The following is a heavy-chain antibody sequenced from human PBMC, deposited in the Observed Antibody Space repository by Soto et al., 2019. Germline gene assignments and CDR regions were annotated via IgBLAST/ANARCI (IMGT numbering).Heavy chain of an antibody. D-gene: IGHD1-20*01. CDR2: IKSKTDGGTT. V-gene: IGHV3-15*07. CDR1: GFTFSNAW. Sequence: PGGSLRLSCAASGFTFSNAWMNWVRQAPGKGLEWVGRIKSKTDGGTTDYAAPVKGRFTISRDDSKNTLYLQMNSLKTEDTAVYYCAKEMGYNWNSFDYWGQGTLVTVSS. J-gene: IGHJ4*02. CDR3: AKEMGYNWNSFDY.